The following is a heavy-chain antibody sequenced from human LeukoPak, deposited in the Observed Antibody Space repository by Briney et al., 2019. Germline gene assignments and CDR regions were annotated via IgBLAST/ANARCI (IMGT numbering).Heavy chain of an antibody. CDR2: IYYSGST. V-gene: IGHV4-59*01. CDR3: ARGRVRGVIKTYYFDY. Sequence: SETLSLTCTVSGGSISSYYWSWIRQPPGKGLEWIGYIYYSGSTNYNPSLKSRVPISVDTSKNQFSLKLSSVTAADTAVYYCARGRVRGVIKTYYFDYWGQGTLVTVSS. D-gene: IGHD3-10*01. J-gene: IGHJ4*02. CDR1: GGSISSYY.